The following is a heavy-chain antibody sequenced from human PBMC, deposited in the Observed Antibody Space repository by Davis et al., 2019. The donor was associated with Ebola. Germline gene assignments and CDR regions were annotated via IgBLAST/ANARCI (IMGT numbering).Heavy chain of an antibody. V-gene: IGHV3-30*04. CDR2: ISYDGSNK. CDR3: ARAAVAGPIDDAFDI. CDR1: GFTFSSYA. J-gene: IGHJ3*02. Sequence: GESLKISCAASGFTFSSYAMHWVRQAPGKGLEWVAVISYDGSNKYYADSVKGRFTISRDNSKNTLYLQMNSLRAEDTAVYYCARAAVAGPIDDAFDIWGQGTMVTVSS. D-gene: IGHD6-19*01.